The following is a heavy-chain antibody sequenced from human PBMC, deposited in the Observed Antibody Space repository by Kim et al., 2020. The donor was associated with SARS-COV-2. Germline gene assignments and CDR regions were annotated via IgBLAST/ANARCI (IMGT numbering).Heavy chain of an antibody. CDR2: IDPSDSYT. J-gene: IGHJ4*02. V-gene: IGHV5-10-1*01. CDR1: GYSFTSYW. Sequence: GESLKISCKGSGYSFTSYWISWVRQMPGKGLEWMGRIDPSDSYTNYSPSFQGHVTISADKSISTAYLQWSSLKASDTAMYYCARLHYDILTGLTHIDYWGQGALVTVSS. CDR3: ARLHYDILTGLTHIDY. D-gene: IGHD3-9*01.